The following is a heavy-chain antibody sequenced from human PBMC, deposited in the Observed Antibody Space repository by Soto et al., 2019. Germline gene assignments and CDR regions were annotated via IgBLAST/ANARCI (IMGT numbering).Heavy chain of an antibody. CDR3: ARRYGSCFDI. CDR2: IYYSGST. V-gene: IGHV4-59*08. CDR1: GGSISSYY. J-gene: IGHJ3*02. Sequence: QVQLQESGPGLVKPSETLSLTCTVSGGSISSYYWSWIRQPPGKGLEWIGYIYYSGSTKYKPSLKSRVTIPVETSKNQFALKLSSVTAAATAVYYCARRYGSCFDIWGQGTMVTVSS. D-gene: IGHD3-10*01.